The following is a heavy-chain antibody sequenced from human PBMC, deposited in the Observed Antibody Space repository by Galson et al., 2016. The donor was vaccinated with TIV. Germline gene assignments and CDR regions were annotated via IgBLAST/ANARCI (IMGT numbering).Heavy chain of an antibody. CDR1: GSIFSTYT. J-gene: IGHJ4*02. CDR2: IIPIIGMT. CDR3: ARAGVGAARDGGDY. Sequence: SVKVSCKDSGSIFSTYTIFWVRQAPGQGLEWMGRIIPIIGMTNYAQKFQGRVTITADTSTNTAYMELGSLRSEDTAIYYCARAGVGAARDGGDYWGQGTLVTVSS. V-gene: IGHV1-69*02. D-gene: IGHD6-6*01.